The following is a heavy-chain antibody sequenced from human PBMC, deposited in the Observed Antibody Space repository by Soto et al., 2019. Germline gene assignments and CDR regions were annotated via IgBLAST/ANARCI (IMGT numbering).Heavy chain of an antibody. J-gene: IGHJ4*02. CDR1: GYAFTTYG. CDR3: ARGRYGDY. D-gene: IGHD1-1*01. Sequence: QVHLVQSGAEVKKPGASVKVSCKGSGYAFTTYGITWVRQAPGQGLEWMGWISAPNGNTNYAQKLQGRVHVTRDTSTSTAYMELRSLRSDDTAVYYCARGRYGDYWGQGALVTVSS. V-gene: IGHV1-18*01. CDR2: ISAPNGNT.